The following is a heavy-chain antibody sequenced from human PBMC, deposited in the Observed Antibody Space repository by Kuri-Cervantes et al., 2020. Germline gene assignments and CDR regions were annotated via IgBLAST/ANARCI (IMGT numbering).Heavy chain of an antibody. CDR3: ATVRSGSGSLSSFDY. D-gene: IGHD3-10*01. CDR2: MNPNSGNT. J-gene: IGHJ4*02. Sequence: ASVKVSCKASGYTFTSYDINWVRQATGQGLEWMGWMNPNSGNTGYAQRFQGRVTMTRNTSISTAYMELSSLRSEDMAVYYCATVRSGSGSLSSFDYWGQGTLVTVSS. CDR1: GYTFTSYD. V-gene: IGHV1-8*01.